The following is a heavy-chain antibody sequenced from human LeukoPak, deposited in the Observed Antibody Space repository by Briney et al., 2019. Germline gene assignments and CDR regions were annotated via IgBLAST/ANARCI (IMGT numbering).Heavy chain of an antibody. CDR3: ASTSYDYVWGSYRYPPDY. V-gene: IGHV3-21*01. Sequence: GGSLRLSCAASGFTFSSYSMNWVRQAPGKGLEWVSSISSSSSYIYYADSVKGRFTISRDNAKNSLYLQMNSLRAEDTAVYYCASTSYDYVWGSYRYPPDYWGQGTLVTVSS. J-gene: IGHJ4*02. CDR2: ISSSSSYI. D-gene: IGHD3-16*02. CDR1: GFTFSSYS.